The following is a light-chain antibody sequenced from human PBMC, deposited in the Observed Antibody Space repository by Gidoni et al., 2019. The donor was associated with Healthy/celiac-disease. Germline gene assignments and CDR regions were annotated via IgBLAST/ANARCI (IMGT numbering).Light chain of an antibody. J-gene: IGKJ3*01. CDR1: QSVSSSY. CDR3: QQYGSSPPVFT. V-gene: IGKV3-20*01. CDR2: GAS. Sequence: EIVLTQSPGTLSLSPGERATLSCRASQSVSSSYFAWYQQQPGQAPRLLIYGASSRATCIPDRFSGRGSGTDFTLTIRRLEPEDFAVYYCQQYGSSPPVFTFGPGTKVDIK.